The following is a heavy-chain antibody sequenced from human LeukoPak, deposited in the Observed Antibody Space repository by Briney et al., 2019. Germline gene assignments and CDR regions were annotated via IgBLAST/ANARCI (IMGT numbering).Heavy chain of an antibody. CDR3: TRGEGWYCSSTSCFTHWFDP. CDR1: GYTLTELS. D-gene: IGHD2-2*02. V-gene: IGHV3-33*01. J-gene: IGHJ5*02. Sequence: SCEVSGYTLTELSMHWVRQAPGKGLEWVAVIWYDGSNKYYADSVKGRFTISRDNSKNTLYLQMNSLRAEDTAVFYCTRGEGWYCSSTSCFTHWFDPWGQGALVTVSS. CDR2: IWYDGSNK.